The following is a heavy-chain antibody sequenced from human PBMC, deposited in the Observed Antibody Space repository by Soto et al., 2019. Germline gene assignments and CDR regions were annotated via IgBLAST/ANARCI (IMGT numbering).Heavy chain of an antibody. CDR2: IYYSGST. V-gene: IGHV4-30-4*01. D-gene: IGHD3-22*01. CDR3: ATADYYDSSGSPYEAFDY. CDR1: GGSISSGDYY. J-gene: IGHJ4*02. Sequence: PSETLSLTCTVSGGSISSGDYYWSWIRQPPGKGLEWIGYIYYSGSTYYNPSLKSRVTISVDTSKNQFSLKLSSVTAADTAVYYCATADYYDSSGSPYEAFDYWGQGTLVT.